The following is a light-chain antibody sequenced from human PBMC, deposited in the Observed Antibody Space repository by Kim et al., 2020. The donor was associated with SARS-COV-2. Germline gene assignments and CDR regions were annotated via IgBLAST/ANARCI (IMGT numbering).Light chain of an antibody. CDR1: KLGDKY. Sequence: SVSPGQTSRITCSGDKLGDKYACWYQQKPGQSPVLVIYQDNKRPSGIPERFSGSNSGNTATLTISGTQAMDEADYYCQAWDSSTKVFGTGTKVTVL. CDR3: QAWDSSTKV. J-gene: IGLJ1*01. V-gene: IGLV3-1*01. CDR2: QDN.